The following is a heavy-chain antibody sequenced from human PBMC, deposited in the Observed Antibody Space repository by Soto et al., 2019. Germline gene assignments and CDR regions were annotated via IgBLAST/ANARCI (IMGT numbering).Heavy chain of an antibody. CDR2: ISGSGGST. Sequence: EVQLLESGGGLVQPGGSLRLSCAASGFTFSSYAMSWVRQAPGKGLEWVSAISGSGGSTYYADSVKGRFTISRDNSKNTLYLQMNSLRAEETAVYYCAKDPQRSGLYSSSLYFDYWGQGTLVTVSS. J-gene: IGHJ4*02. V-gene: IGHV3-23*01. CDR3: AKDPQRSGLYSSSLYFDY. D-gene: IGHD6-6*01. CDR1: GFTFSSYA.